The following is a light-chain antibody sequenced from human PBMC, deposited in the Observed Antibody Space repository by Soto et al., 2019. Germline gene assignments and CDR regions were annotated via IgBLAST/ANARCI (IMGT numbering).Light chain of an antibody. CDR3: CSYAGTYSSFV. J-gene: IGLJ1*01. Sequence: QSVLTQPRSVSGSPGQSVTISCTGTSSDVGGYNYVSWYQEHPGRAPKLMIYDVSIRPSGVPDRFSGSKSGNTASLTISGLLAEDEADYYCCSYAGTYSSFVFGSGTKATVL. V-gene: IGLV2-11*01. CDR1: SSDVGGYNY. CDR2: DVS.